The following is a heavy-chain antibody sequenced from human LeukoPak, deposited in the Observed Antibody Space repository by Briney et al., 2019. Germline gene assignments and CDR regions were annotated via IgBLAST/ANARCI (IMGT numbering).Heavy chain of an antibody. Sequence: PGRSLRLSCAASGFIFSSYGMHWVRQAPGKGLEWVAIISYDGSNKYYADSVKGRFTISRDNSKNTLYLQMSSLRAEDTAVYYCARVGYGNYGKSYFDYWGQGTLVTV. J-gene: IGHJ4*02. CDR2: ISYDGSNK. CDR1: GFIFSSYG. D-gene: IGHD4-11*01. CDR3: ARVGYGNYGKSYFDY. V-gene: IGHV3-30*03.